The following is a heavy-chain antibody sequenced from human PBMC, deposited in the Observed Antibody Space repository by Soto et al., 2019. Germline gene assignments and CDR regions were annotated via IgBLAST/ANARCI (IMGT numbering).Heavy chain of an antibody. CDR3: ARYDHSGSHGFAI. V-gene: IGHV4-31*03. CDR2: IFYSGST. J-gene: IGHJ3*02. Sequence: SETLSLTCTVSGGSISSGGYYWSWIRQHPGKGLEWIGYIFYSGSTYYNPSLKSRVTISVDTSKNQFSLKLSSVTAADTAVYYCARYDHSGSHGFAIWGQGTMVTVSS. D-gene: IGHD3-22*01. CDR1: GGSISSGGYY.